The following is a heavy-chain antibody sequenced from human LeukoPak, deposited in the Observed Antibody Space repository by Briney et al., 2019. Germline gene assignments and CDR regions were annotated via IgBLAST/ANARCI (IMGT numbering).Heavy chain of an antibody. D-gene: IGHD3-3*01. J-gene: IGHJ4*02. CDR3: ARVQGPDYDFWSGSYGQRSYFDY. V-gene: IGHV1-2*02. Sequence: ASVKVSCKASGYTFTGYYMHWVRQAPGQGLEWMGWINPNSGGTNYAQKFQGRVTMTRDTSISTAYMELSRLRSDDTAVYYCARVQGPDYDFWSGSYGQRSYFDYWGQGTLVTVSS. CDR2: INPNSGGT. CDR1: GYTFTGYY.